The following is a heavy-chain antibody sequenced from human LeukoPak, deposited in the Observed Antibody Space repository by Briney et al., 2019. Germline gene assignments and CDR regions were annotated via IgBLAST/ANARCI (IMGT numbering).Heavy chain of an antibody. CDR3: ARPGPSSIFGVVTPPDY. CDR1: GYSFTSYW. Sequence: KPGESLKISCKGSGYSFTSYWIGWVRQMPGKGLEWMGIIYPGDSDTRYSPSFQGQVTISADKSISTAYLQWSSLKASDTAMYYCARPGPSSIFGVVTPPDYWGQGTLVTVSS. J-gene: IGHJ4*02. CDR2: IYPGDSDT. V-gene: IGHV5-51*01. D-gene: IGHD3-3*01.